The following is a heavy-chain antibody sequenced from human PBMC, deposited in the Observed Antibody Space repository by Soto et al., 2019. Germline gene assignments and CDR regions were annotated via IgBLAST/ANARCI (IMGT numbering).Heavy chain of an antibody. V-gene: IGHV2-5*04. D-gene: IGHD1-1*01. CDR3: VPVYYTGWESGPDY. CDR2: IYWDGDK. J-gene: IGHJ4*02. Sequence: QITLKESGPTLVKPTQTLTLTCTFSGFSLSTSEVGVGWIRRPPGRPLEWLALIYWDGDKRSSPSLKNRLTISKDTPKNQVVLRMTNMDPVDTGTFYCVPVYYTGWESGPDYWGQGTLVSVS. CDR1: GFSLSTSEVG.